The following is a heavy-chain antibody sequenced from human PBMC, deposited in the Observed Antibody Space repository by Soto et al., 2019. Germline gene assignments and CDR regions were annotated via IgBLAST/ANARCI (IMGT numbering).Heavy chain of an antibody. CDR3: ARIGKVVVAATTYYYGMDV. J-gene: IGHJ6*02. CDR2: IFSNDEK. CDR1: GFSLSNARMG. Sequence: QVTLKESGPVLVKPTETLTLTCTVSGFSLSNARMGVSWIRQPPGKALEWLAHIFSNDEKSYSTSLKSRLTISKDTSKSQVVLTMTNMDPVDTATYYCARIGKVVVAATTYYYGMDVWGQGTTVTVSS. V-gene: IGHV2-26*01. D-gene: IGHD2-15*01.